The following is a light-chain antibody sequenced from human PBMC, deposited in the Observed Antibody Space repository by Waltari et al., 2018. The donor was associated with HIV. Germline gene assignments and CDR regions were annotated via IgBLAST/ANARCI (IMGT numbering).Light chain of an antibody. Sequence: QPALPHPASVYGSPGQSITISCIGTSSDVASYSLLSWYQPHPGKAPKPMIYDVSKRPSGVSNRFSGSKSGNTASLTISGLQAEDEADYYCCSYAGSSTFYVFGTGTKVTVL. CDR2: DVS. J-gene: IGLJ1*01. CDR3: CSYAGSSTFYV. V-gene: IGLV2-23*02. CDR1: SSDVASYSL.